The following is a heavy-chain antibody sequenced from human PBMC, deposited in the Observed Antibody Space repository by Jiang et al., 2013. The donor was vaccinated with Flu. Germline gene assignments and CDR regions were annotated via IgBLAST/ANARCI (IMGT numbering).Heavy chain of an antibody. CDR1: SISSSNW. CDR3: ARALDIYSTRSNWFDP. CDR2: IYHSGST. D-gene: IGHD6-13*01. V-gene: IGHV4-4*02. J-gene: IGHJ5*02. Sequence: SISSSNWWSWVRPAPTGRGLEWIGEIYHSGSTNYNPSLKSRVTISVDKSRNRFSLKLGSVTAADTAVYYCARALDIYSTRSNWFDPWGQGTLATVSS.